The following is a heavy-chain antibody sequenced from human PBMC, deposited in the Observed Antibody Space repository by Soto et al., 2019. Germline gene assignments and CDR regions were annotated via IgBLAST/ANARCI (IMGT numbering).Heavy chain of an antibody. D-gene: IGHD1-26*01. CDR2: ISAYNGKT. CDR3: ARDWKEKVGSTFYY. CDR1: GYTFTSYC. V-gene: IGHV1-18*01. Sequence: GASVKVSCKGSGYTFTSYCISWVRQAPGQGLEWMGWISAYNGKTNYAQKLQGRVTMTTDTSTSTAYMELRSLRSDDTAVYYCARDWKEKVGSTFYYWGQGTLVTVSS. J-gene: IGHJ4*02.